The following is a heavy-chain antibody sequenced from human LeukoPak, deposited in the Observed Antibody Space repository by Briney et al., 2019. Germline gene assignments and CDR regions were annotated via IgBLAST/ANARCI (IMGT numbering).Heavy chain of an antibody. CDR2: IYYSGST. Sequence: PSETLSLTCTVSGGSISSYYWSWIRQPPGKGLEWIGYIYYSGSTNYNPSLKSRVIISVDTSKNQFSLKLSSVTAADTAVYYCAISKARIAAAGTGYYYYYGMDVWGQGTTVTVSS. CDR3: AISKARIAAAGTGYYYYYGMDV. V-gene: IGHV4-59*01. J-gene: IGHJ6*02. D-gene: IGHD6-13*01. CDR1: GGSISSYY.